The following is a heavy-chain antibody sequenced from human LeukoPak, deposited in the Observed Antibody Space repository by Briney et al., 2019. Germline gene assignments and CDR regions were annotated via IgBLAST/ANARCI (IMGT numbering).Heavy chain of an antibody. CDR2: IKQDGSEK. CDR3: SNALGAHYFDS. J-gene: IGHJ4*02. V-gene: IGHV3-7*05. D-gene: IGHD1-26*01. CDR1: GFIFSTHW. Sequence: PGGSLRLSCAASGFIFSTHWMIWVRQAPGKGLEWGANIKQDGSEKYYVDSVKGRFIISRDNAKNSLYLQMNSLRVEDTAVYYCSNALGAHYFDSWGQGTLVTVSS.